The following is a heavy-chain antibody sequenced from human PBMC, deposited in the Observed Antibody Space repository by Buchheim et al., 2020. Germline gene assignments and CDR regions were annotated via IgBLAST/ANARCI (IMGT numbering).Heavy chain of an antibody. Sequence: EVQLLESGGGLVQPGGSLRLSCAASGFTFSSYAMSWVRQAPGKGLEWVSAISGSGGSTYYADSGKGRFTISRDNSKNTLYLQMNSLRAEDTAVYYCAKDSRYYYDSSGYSQANWFDPWGQGTL. CDR1: GFTFSSYA. J-gene: IGHJ5*02. V-gene: IGHV3-23*01. D-gene: IGHD3-22*01. CDR3: AKDSRYYYDSSGYSQANWFDP. CDR2: ISGSGGST.